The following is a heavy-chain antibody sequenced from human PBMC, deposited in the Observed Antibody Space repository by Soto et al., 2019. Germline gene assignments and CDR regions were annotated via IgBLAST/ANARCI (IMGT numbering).Heavy chain of an antibody. CDR3: ARAPLGLAGEGYMDV. CDR2: RKQDGSEK. CDR1: GFTFSSYW. V-gene: IGHV3-7*03. D-gene: IGHD6-19*01. Sequence: GGSLRLSCAVSGFTFSSYWMSWVRQAPGKGLEWVANRKQDGSEKYYVDSVKGRFTISRDNAKNSLYLQMNSLRAEDTGVYCCARAPLGLAGEGYMDVWGKGTTVTVSS. J-gene: IGHJ6*03.